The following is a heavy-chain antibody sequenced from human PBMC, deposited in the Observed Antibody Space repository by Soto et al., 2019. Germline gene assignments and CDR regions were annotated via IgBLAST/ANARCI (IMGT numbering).Heavy chain of an antibody. Sequence: PGGSLRLSCAASGFVFEMYWMHWVRQTPGKGPEWVSRISDDGARTDYADSVKGRFTISRDNAKNSLYLQMNSLRAEDTAVYYCTRGPRPSSGGKGAFWGLGALATVSS. CDR1: GFVFEMYW. V-gene: IGHV3-74*01. J-gene: IGHJ4*02. CDR3: TRGPRPSSGGKGAF. D-gene: IGHD2-15*01. CDR2: ISDDGART.